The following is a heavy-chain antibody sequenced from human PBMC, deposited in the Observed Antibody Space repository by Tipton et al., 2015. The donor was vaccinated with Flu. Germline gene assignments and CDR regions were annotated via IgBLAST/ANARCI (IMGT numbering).Heavy chain of an antibody. V-gene: IGHV4-59*01. D-gene: IGHD7-27*01. Sequence: GLVKPSEILSLTCTVSGGSISGYYWSWIRQPPGKRLEWVGYVYYSGSTNYNPSLKSRLTMSLDTSKNQLSLRLSSVTAADTAVYYCASKVANWGVWEPLDYWGHGTLVTVSS. J-gene: IGHJ4*01. CDR3: ASKVANWGVWEPLDY. CDR1: GGSISGYY. CDR2: VYYSGST.